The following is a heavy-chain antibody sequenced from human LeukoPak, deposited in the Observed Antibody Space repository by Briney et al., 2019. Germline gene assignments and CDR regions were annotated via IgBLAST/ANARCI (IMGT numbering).Heavy chain of an antibody. Sequence: PGRSLRLSCVASGFTFGIYGMHWVRQAPGKGLEWVASIWINGRDEIYVDSVKGRFSISRDNSTLFLQMNSLRPEDTAIYFCARGKGSGRFGYFYYGVDVWGQGTTVTVSS. CDR1: GFTFGIYG. D-gene: IGHD3-10*01. V-gene: IGHV3-33*01. CDR3: ARGKGSGRFGYFYYGVDV. CDR2: IWINGRDE. J-gene: IGHJ6*02.